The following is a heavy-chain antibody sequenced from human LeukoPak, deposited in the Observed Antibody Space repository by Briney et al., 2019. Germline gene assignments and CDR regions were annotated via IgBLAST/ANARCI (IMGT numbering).Heavy chain of an antibody. J-gene: IGHJ4*02. Sequence: ASVKASCKASGYTFTNYAMHWVRQAPGQRLEWMGWINAGNGNTKYSQKFQVRVTITRDTSASTAYMELSSLRSEDTAVYYCARRDGYNLDYWGQGTLVTVSS. V-gene: IGHV1-3*01. CDR1: GYTFTNYA. CDR3: ARRDGYNLDY. CDR2: INAGNGNT. D-gene: IGHD5-24*01.